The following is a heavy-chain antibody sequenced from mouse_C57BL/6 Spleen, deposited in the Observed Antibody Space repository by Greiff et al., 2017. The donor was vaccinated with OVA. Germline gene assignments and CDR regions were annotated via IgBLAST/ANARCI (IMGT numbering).Heavy chain of an antibody. V-gene: IGHV5-9-1*02. J-gene: IGHJ4*01. CDR3: TRASYRGYAMDY. CDR2: ISSGGDYI. CDR1: GFTFSSYA. Sequence: EVQLVESGEGLVKPGGSLKLSCAASGFTFSSYAMSWVRQTPEKRLEWVAYISSGGDYIYYADTVKGRFTISRDNARNTLYLQMSSLKSEDTAMYYCTRASYRGYAMDYWGQGTSVTVSS. D-gene: IGHD2-10*01.